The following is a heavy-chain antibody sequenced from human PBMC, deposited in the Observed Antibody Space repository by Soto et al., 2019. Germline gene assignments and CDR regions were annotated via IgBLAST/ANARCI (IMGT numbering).Heavy chain of an antibody. CDR3: ARSRVSTPRLEDPFDV. CDR2: IYPGDSDA. CDR1: GYSFTTYW. V-gene: IGHV5-51*01. J-gene: IGHJ3*01. D-gene: IGHD5-12*01. Sequence: GESLKISCKGSGYSFTTYWLAWVRQMPGKGLEYMGIIYPGDSDARYSPSFQGQVTTSADKSISTAYLQWTSLKASDTAIYYCARSRVSTPRLEDPFDVWGQGTMVTVSS.